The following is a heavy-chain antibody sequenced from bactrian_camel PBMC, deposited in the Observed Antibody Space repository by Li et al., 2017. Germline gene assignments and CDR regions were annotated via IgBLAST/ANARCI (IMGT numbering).Heavy chain of an antibody. V-gene: IGHV3S63*01. CDR3: AADPAAKCPDWRPFTH. CDR1: GSTYVSNC. CDR2: IYLADRST. J-gene: IGHJ4*01. D-gene: IGHD1*01. Sequence: QVQLVESGGGSVQDGGSMRLSCVASGSTYVSNCMGWFRQAAGKEREKVAHIYLADRSTYYADSVKGRFTISKDNDKNTVYLQLNDLKPDDTAMYYCAADPAAKCPDWRPFTHWGQGTQVTVS.